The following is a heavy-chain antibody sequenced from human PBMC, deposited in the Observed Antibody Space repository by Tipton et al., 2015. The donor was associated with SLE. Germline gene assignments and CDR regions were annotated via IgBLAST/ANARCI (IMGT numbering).Heavy chain of an antibody. J-gene: IGHJ6*02. Sequence: GSLRLSCAASGFTFSSNYMSWVRQAPGKGLEWVSVIYSGGSTYYADSVKGRFTISRDNSKNTLYLQMNSLRAEDTAVYYCARNEQQLVYGMDVWGQGTTVTVSS. CDR3: ARNEQQLVYGMDV. CDR2: IYSGGST. D-gene: IGHD6-13*01. V-gene: IGHV3-66*02. CDR1: GFTFSSNY.